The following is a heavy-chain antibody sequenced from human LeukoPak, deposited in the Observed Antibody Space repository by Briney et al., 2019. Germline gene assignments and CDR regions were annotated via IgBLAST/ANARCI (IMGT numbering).Heavy chain of an antibody. Sequence: GRSLRLSCAASGFTFGSYAMHWVRQAPGKGLEWVAVISYDGSNKYYADSVKGRFTISRDNSKNTLYLQMNSLRAEDTAVYYCARGVFWRTNSYSSGSPDYWGQGTLVTVSS. V-gene: IGHV3-30-3*01. CDR3: ARGVFWRTNSYSSGSPDY. CDR2: ISYDGSNK. CDR1: GFTFGSYA. J-gene: IGHJ4*02. D-gene: IGHD6-19*01.